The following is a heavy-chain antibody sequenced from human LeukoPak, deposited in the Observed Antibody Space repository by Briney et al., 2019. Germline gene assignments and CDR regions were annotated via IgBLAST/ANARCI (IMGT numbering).Heavy chain of an antibody. Sequence: GGSLRLSCAASGFSFANSVISWIRQAPGKGPEWVSAISGSGDRTDYADSVRGRFTISRDNSKNTLYLQMNSLRAEDTAVYYCAKDGHCGGDCYSNDYWGQGTLVTVSS. V-gene: IGHV3-23*01. J-gene: IGHJ4*02. CDR1: GFSFANSV. CDR3: AKDGHCGGDCYSNDY. D-gene: IGHD2-21*02. CDR2: ISGSGDRT.